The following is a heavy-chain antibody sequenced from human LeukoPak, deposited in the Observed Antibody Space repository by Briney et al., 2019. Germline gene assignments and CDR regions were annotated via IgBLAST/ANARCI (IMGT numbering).Heavy chain of an antibody. CDR1: GFSFSNYA. Sequence: GGSLTLSCAASGFSFSNYAMTWVRQAPGKGLEWVSVIGGDSGGIQYADAVKGRFTISRDNSKNTLNLQMNSLTVEDTAVYYCAKYVALALPSTVAQRAFDIWGQGTMVTVS. CDR2: IGGDSGGI. V-gene: IGHV3-23*01. D-gene: IGHD6-25*01. CDR3: AKYVALALPSTVAQRAFDI. J-gene: IGHJ3*02.